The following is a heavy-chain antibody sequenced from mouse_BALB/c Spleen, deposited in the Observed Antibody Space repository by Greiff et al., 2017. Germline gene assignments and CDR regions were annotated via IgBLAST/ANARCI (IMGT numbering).Heavy chain of an antibody. CDR2: IYPYNGGT. CDR3: ARSGTNWYYFDY. D-gene: IGHD4-1*01. CDR1: GYTFTDYN. J-gene: IGHJ2*01. V-gene: IGHV1S29*02. Sequence: EVQRVESGPELVKPGASVKISCKASGYTFTDYNMHWVKQSHGKSLEWIGYIYPYNGGTGYNQKFKSKATLTVDNSSSTAYMELRSLTSEDSAVYYCARSGTNWYYFDYWGQGTTLTVSS.